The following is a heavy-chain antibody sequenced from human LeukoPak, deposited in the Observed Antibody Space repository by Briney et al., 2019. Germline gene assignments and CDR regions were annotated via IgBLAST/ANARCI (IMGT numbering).Heavy chain of an antibody. Sequence: PGGFLRLSCAASGFTFSSYAMSWVRQAPGKGLEWVSAISGSGGSTYYADSVKGRFTISRDNSKNTLYLQMNSLRAEDTAVYYCAKIPSGKRLHSSPVDYWGQGTLVTVSS. CDR3: AKIPSGKRLHSSPVDY. CDR2: ISGSGGST. V-gene: IGHV3-23*01. D-gene: IGHD4-11*01. J-gene: IGHJ4*02. CDR1: GFTFSSYA.